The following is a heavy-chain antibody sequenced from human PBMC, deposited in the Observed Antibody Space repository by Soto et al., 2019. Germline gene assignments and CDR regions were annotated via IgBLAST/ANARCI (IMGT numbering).Heavy chain of an antibody. CDR1: GYTFTSYA. D-gene: IGHD3-3*01. CDR3: AREFTTFGLYYYGMDV. V-gene: IGHV7-4-1*01. J-gene: IGHJ6*02. CDR2: INTNTGNP. Sequence: GASVKVSCKASGYTFTSYAMNWVRQAPGQGLEWMGWINTNTGNPTYAQGFTGRFVFSLDTSVSTAYLQICSLKAEDTAVYYCAREFTTFGLYYYGMDVWGQGTTVTVSS.